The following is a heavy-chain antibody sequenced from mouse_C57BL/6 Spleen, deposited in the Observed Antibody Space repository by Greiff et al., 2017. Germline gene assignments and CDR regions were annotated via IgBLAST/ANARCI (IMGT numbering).Heavy chain of an antibody. V-gene: IGHV1-82*01. CDR2: IYPGAGDT. Sequence: QVQLQQSGPELVKPGASVKISCKASGYAFSSSWMNWVKQRPGKGLEWIGRIYPGAGDTNYNGKFKGKATLTADKSSSTAYMQLSSLTSEDSAVYFCARPLYYAMDYWGQGTSVTVSS. CDR3: ARPLYYAMDY. CDR1: GYAFSSSW. J-gene: IGHJ4*01.